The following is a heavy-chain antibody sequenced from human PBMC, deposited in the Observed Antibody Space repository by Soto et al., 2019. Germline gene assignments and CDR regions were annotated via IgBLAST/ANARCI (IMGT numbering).Heavy chain of an antibody. CDR3: ITRWGY. J-gene: IGHJ4*02. Sequence: PGGSLRLSCAASGFTVSNAWMSWVRRAPGKGLEWVGRIKSNAHGGTTDYAAPVKGRFTISRDDSKNTLDLQMNSLKIEDTAMYYCITRWGYWGQGTRVTVSS. CDR2: IKSNAHGGTT. CDR1: GFTVSNAW. D-gene: IGHD1-26*01. V-gene: IGHV3-15*01.